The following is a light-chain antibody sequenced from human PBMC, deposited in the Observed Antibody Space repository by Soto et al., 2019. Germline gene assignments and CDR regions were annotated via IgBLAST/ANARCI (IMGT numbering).Light chain of an antibody. CDR2: DAS. Sequence: EIVLTQSPATLSLSPGESAILSCRASQNVGSYLTWYVQKPGQAPRLLIYDASHRATGVPDRFTGSGSATDFSLTISKVEPGAFGVYYCQQRSNWLITFGQGTRLEIK. CDR1: QNVGSY. J-gene: IGKJ5*01. V-gene: IGKV3-11*01. CDR3: QQRSNWLIT.